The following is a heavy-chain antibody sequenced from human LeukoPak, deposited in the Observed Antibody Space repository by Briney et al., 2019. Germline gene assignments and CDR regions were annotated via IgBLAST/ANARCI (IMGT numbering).Heavy chain of an antibody. CDR3: AKDDSSITGTKRH. CDR1: GFTFDDNG. Sequence: GESLKISCAASGFTFDDNGMSWVRQAPGQGLEWVSGINLNGGSTGYADSVKGRFTISRDNAKNSLYLQMNSLRAEDTALYYCAKDDSSITGTKRHWGQGTLVAVSS. V-gene: IGHV3-20*04. CDR2: INLNGGST. D-gene: IGHD1-7*01. J-gene: IGHJ4*02.